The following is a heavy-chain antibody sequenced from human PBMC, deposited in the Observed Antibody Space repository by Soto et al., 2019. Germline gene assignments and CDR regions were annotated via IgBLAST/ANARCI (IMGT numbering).Heavy chain of an antibody. CDR3: AKVSYSSSWYFDY. D-gene: IGHD6-13*01. J-gene: IGHJ4*02. Sequence: GWSLALACAACGFTFSSYAISWVRQAPGKGLEWVSAISGSGCSTYYADSVKGRFTISRDNSKNTLYLQMNSLRAEDTAVYYCAKVSYSSSWYFDYWGQGTLVTVSA. CDR1: GFTFSSYA. CDR2: ISGSGCST. V-gene: IGHV3-23*01.